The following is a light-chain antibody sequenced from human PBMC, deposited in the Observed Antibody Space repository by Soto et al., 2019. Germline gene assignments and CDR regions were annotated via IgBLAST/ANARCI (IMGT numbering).Light chain of an antibody. CDR2: EVS. Sequence: QSALTQPASVSGSPXXXITISCTXXXXDVGGYNYVSWYQQHPGKAPKLMIYEVSNRPSGVSNRFSGSKSGNTASLTISGLQAEDEADYYCSSYTSSSTHWVFGGGTKVTVL. CDR3: SSYTSSSTHWV. CDR1: XXDVGGYNY. V-gene: IGLV2-14*01. J-gene: IGLJ3*02.